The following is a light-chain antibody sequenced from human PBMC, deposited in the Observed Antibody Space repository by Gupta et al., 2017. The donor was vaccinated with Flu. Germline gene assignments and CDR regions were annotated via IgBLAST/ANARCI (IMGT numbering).Light chain of an antibody. J-gene: IGLJ3*02. V-gene: IGLV2-14*01. Sequence: SALTQPASVSGSPAQSITISGTGPSSDVGGCNYVSWFQQPPGKAPKLMIYEVSKRTSGVSIRFSGSKSGNTASLTISGLQGEDEADYYCSTYRSGNTGVFGGGTKLTVL. CDR3: STYRSGNTGV. CDR1: SSDVGGCNY. CDR2: EVS.